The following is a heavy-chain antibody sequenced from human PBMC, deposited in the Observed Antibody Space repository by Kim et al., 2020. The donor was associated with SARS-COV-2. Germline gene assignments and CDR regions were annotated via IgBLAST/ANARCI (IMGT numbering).Heavy chain of an antibody. CDR3: TRTGGMATEDY. V-gene: IGHV3-73*01. D-gene: IGHD5-12*01. Sequence: ASAATGQGRCTISRDDSKYTTYLQMNSLNTEDTAVYYCTRTGGMATEDYWGQGTLVTVSS. J-gene: IGHJ4*02.